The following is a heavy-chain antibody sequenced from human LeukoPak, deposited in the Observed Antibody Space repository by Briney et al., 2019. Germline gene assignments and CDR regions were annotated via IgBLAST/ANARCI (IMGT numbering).Heavy chain of an antibody. J-gene: IGHJ4*02. CDR3: AGKIGDYFDY. Sequence: GGSLRLSCVASGFTFGTSDMTWVRQAPGKGLEWVSSISGSGAPTFYADSVKGRFTISRDNSKNTLYLQMNSLRAEDTAVYYCAGKIGDYFDYWGLGTLVTVSS. D-gene: IGHD3-16*01. V-gene: IGHV3-23*01. CDR2: ISGSGAPT. CDR1: GFTFGTSD.